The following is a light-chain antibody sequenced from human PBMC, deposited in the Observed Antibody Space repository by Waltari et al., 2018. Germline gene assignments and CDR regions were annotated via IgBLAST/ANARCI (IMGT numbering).Light chain of an antibody. Sequence: SSELTQDPAVSVALGQTVRITCQGDSLRSYYASWYQQKPGQAPVLVIYGKNNRPSGIPDRFSGSSSGNTASLTITGAQAEDEADYNCNSRDSSGNHPSWVFGGGTKLTVL. CDR1: SLRSYY. CDR3: NSRDSSGNHPSWV. CDR2: GKN. J-gene: IGLJ3*02. V-gene: IGLV3-19*01.